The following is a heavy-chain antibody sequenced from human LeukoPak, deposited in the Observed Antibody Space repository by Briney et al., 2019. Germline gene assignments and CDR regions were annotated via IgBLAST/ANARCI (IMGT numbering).Heavy chain of an antibody. D-gene: IGHD3-16*01. CDR3: ARRNQRLGDPPDY. CDR2: IIPILGIA. V-gene: IGHV1-69*04. J-gene: IGHJ4*02. CDR1: GGTFSSYA. Sequence: VKVSCKASGGTFSSYAISWVRQAPGQGLEWMGRIIPILGIANYAQKFQGRVTITADKSTSTAYMELSSLRSEDTAVYYCARRNQRLGDPPDYWGQGTLVTVSS.